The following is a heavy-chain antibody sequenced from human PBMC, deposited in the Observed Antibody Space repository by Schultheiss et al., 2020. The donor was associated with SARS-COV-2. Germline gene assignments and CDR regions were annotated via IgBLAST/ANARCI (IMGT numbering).Heavy chain of an antibody. V-gene: IGHV3-23*01. CDR1: GFTFSSYA. Sequence: GGSQRLSCAASGFTFSSYAMHWVRQAPGKGLEWVSAISGSGGSTYYADSVKGRFTISRDNSKNTLYLQMNSLRAEDTAVYYCAKDYIVVVPAAVLFDYWGQGTLVTVSS. CDR3: AKDYIVVVPAAVLFDY. CDR2: ISGSGGST. J-gene: IGHJ4*02. D-gene: IGHD2-2*02.